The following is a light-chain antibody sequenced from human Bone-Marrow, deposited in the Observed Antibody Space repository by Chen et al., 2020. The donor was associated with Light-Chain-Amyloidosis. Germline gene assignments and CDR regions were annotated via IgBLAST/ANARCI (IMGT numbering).Light chain of an antibody. J-gene: IGLJ2*01. V-gene: IGLV3-21*02. CDR3: QVWDSSSDPGV. Sequence: SYVLTQPPSVSVAPGQTARITCGGNNMGRKRVHWYQQKPGQAPVLVVYDDSDRPSGSPERCSGSNSGNTATLTISRVEAGDEADYYCQVWDSSSDPGVFGGGTKLTVL. CDR2: DDS. CDR1: NMGRKR.